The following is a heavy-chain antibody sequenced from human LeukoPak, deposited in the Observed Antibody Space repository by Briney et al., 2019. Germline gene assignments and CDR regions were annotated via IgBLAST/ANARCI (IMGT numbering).Heavy chain of an antibody. CDR3: ARGKKSSRRGYFDY. Sequence: SETLSLTCAVYGGSFSGYYWSWIRQPPGKGLEWIGEINHSGSTNYNPSLKGRVTISVDTSKNQFSLKLSSVTAADTAVYYCARGKKSSRRGYFDYWGQGTLVTVSS. CDR1: GGSFSGYY. V-gene: IGHV4-34*01. D-gene: IGHD6-13*01. CDR2: INHSGST. J-gene: IGHJ4*02.